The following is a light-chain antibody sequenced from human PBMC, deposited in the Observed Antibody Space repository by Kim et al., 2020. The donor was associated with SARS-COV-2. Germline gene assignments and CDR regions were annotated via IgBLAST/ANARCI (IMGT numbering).Light chain of an antibody. J-gene: IGKJ4*01. CDR2: GAA. CDR3: QQYHHWPPLT. CDR1: QSISSD. Sequence: APGERATLPCRASQSISSDLAWYQQKPGQSPRLLISGAAGRASGIPPRFSATGSGTEFSLTISSLQPEDVAVYYCQQYHHWPPLTFGGGTKVDIK. V-gene: IGKV3-15*01.